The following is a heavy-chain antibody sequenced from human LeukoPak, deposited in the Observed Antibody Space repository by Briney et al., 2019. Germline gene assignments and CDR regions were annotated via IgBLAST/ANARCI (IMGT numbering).Heavy chain of an antibody. V-gene: IGHV3-74*01. J-gene: IGHJ4*02. D-gene: IGHD4-17*01. CDR2: INSDGNSP. CDR1: GFTFSSYG. CDR3: ARDYGRYHYTDY. Sequence: GGSLRLSCAASGFTFSSYGLHWVRQAPGKGLVWVARINSDGNSPTYADSVKGRFTVSRDNAKNTLYLQMNSLRAEDTAVYYCARDYGRYHYTDYWGQGALVTVSS.